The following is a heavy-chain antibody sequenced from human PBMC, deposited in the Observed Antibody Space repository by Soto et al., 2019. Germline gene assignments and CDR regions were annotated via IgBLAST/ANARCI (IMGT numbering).Heavy chain of an antibody. CDR2: IIPLFGTA. Sequence: SVKVSCKASGGTLSSFAFNWMRQAPGHGLEWMGGIIPLFGTANYAQRFQGRVTISADESTSTVYMELSSLRSEDTAVYYCARDVDTALARGWFDPWGQGTLVTVSS. CDR3: ARDVDTALARGWFDP. V-gene: IGHV1-69*13. CDR1: GGTLSSFA. D-gene: IGHD5-18*01. J-gene: IGHJ5*02.